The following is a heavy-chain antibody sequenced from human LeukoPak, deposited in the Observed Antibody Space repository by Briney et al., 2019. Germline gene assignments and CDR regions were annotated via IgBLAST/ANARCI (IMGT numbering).Heavy chain of an antibody. Sequence: GGSLRLSCAASGFTFSSYWMSWVRQAPGKGLEWVANIKQDGSEKYYVDSVKGRFTISRDNAKNSLYLQMNSLRAEDTAVYYCARRVEWLLEYYFDYWGQGTLVTASS. CDR2: IKQDGSEK. V-gene: IGHV3-7*01. J-gene: IGHJ4*02. D-gene: IGHD3-3*01. CDR3: ARRVEWLLEYYFDY. CDR1: GFTFSSYW.